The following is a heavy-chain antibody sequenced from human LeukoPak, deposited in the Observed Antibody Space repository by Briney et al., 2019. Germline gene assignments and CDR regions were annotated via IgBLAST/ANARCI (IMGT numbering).Heavy chain of an antibody. Sequence: GGSLRLSCAASGFTFSSYRMSWVRQAPGKGLEWVANIKQDGSEKYYVDSVKGRFTISRDNAKNSLYLQMNSLRAEDTAVYYCATDMASGYYGYDAFDIWGQGTMVTVSS. CDR1: GFTFSSYR. D-gene: IGHD3-22*01. CDR3: ATDMASGYYGYDAFDI. V-gene: IGHV3-7*01. J-gene: IGHJ3*02. CDR2: IKQDGSEK.